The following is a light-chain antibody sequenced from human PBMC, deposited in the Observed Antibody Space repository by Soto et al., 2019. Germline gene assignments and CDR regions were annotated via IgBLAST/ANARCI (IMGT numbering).Light chain of an antibody. CDR1: QSVSSRN. V-gene: IGKV3-20*01. CDR3: HQFDGSRPAFT. J-gene: IGKJ2*01. Sequence: ETMLTQSPGTLSLSPGERATLSCRASQSVSSRNLAWYQHKPGQAPRLLIYGASFRATGIPDRFSGSGSGTDFTLTIRGRETEDSAVYYCHQFDGSRPAFTFGQGTKLEI. CDR2: GAS.